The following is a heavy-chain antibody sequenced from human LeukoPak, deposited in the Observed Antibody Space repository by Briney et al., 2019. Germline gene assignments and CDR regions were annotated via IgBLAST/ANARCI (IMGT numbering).Heavy chain of an antibody. CDR1: RFTFSSYA. V-gene: IGHV3-30*01. J-gene: IGHJ4*02. CDR3: ARGGDSSGYRIDY. D-gene: IGHD3-22*01. CDR2: ISYDGSNK. Sequence: RSLRLSCAASRFTFSSYAMHWVRQAPGKGLEWVAVISYDGSNKYYADSVKGRFTISRDNSKNTLYLQMNSLRAEDTAVYYCARGGDSSGYRIDYWGQGTLVTVSS.